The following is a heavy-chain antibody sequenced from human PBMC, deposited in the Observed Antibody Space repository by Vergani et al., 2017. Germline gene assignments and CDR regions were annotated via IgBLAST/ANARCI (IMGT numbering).Heavy chain of an antibody. CDR2: FNPNSGGT. CDR3: TRDLIVGATYYYYGMDV. D-gene: IGHD1-26*01. CDR1: GYTFTGYY. V-gene: IGHV1-2*02. J-gene: IGHJ6*02. Sequence: QVQLVQSGAEVKKPGASVKVSCKASGYTFTGYYMHWVRQAPGQGLEWMGWFNPNSGGTNYAQKCQGRVTMTRDTSISTAYMELSRLRSDDTAVYYCTRDLIVGATYYYYGMDVWGQGTTVTVSS.